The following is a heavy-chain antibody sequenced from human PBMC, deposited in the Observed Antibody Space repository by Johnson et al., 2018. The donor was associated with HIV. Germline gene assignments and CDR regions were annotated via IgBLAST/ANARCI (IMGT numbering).Heavy chain of an antibody. D-gene: IGHD4-17*01. V-gene: IGHV3-7*01. CDR1: GFTFNRYW. Sequence: EVQLVESGGGLVQPGKSLRLSCTASGFTFNRYWMNWVRQAPGKGLEWVANIKEDGSEKYYVDSVKGRFTISRDNAKSSLFLQMNSLRDEDTAVYYCAREGTYEPLHRIYDYGDYPAFDIWGQGTLVTVSS. CDR3: AREGTYEPLHRIYDYGDYPAFDI. CDR2: IKEDGSEK. J-gene: IGHJ3*02.